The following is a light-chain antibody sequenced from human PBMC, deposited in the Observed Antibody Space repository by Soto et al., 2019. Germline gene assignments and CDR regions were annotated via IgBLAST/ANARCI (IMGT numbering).Light chain of an antibody. V-gene: IGKV3-11*01. CDR2: DAS. J-gene: IGKJ4*01. CDR3: QQRTTWPLT. CDR1: QSVGSS. Sequence: EIVLTQSPATLSLSPGKRATLSCRASQSVGSSLAWYQQKPGQAPRLLIYDASNRATGIPARFSGSGSGTDFTLTISSLEPEDFAVYYCQQRTTWPLTFGGGTKVEI.